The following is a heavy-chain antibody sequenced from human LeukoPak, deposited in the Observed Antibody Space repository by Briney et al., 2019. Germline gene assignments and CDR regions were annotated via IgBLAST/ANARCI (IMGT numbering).Heavy chain of an antibody. Sequence: SETLSLTCTVSGGSISGYYWSWIRQAPGKGLEWIGYVHYNGSPNYNASLKSRVTISVDAPKNQFSLKVSFVSAADTAVYYCARTTFWSGRSPDYHHCYMDVWGKGTTVTVSS. D-gene: IGHD3-3*01. V-gene: IGHV4-59*01. J-gene: IGHJ6*03. CDR3: ARTTFWSGRSPDYHHCYMDV. CDR2: VHYNGSP. CDR1: GGSISGYY.